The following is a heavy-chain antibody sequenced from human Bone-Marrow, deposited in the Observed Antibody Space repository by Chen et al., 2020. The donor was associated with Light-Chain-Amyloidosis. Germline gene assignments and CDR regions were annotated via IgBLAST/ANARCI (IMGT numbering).Heavy chain of an antibody. CDR1: GFSIDTYW. CDR2: ISGDGSSR. Sequence: EVQLVESGGGLVQPGGSLRHHCAASGFSIDTYWLHWVRQAPGKGLVWVSRISGDGSSRSYAYSVKGRFTISRDNVKNILYLEMNILRVEDTATYYCARDLTTVTVWGQGTTVTVSS. D-gene: IGHD4-17*01. V-gene: IGHV3-74*01. CDR3: ARDLTTVTV. J-gene: IGHJ6*02.